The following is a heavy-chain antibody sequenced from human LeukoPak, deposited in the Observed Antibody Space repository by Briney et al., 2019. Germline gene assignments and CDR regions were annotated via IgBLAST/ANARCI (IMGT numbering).Heavy chain of an antibody. CDR1: GFTFTNYA. V-gene: IGHV3-23*01. Sequence: GTSLRLSCVASGFTFTNYAMSWVRQAPGKGLEWVSAITGSDGTSHYADSVKGRFTISRDNSKNTLYLQVNSLRAEDTAVYYCAKWGDYDILTGYYVPDYWGQGTLVTVSA. CDR3: AKWGDYDILTGYYVPDY. D-gene: IGHD3-9*01. CDR2: ITGSDGTS. J-gene: IGHJ4*02.